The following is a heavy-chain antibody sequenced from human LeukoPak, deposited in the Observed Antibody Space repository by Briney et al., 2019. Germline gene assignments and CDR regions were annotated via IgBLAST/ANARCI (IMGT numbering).Heavy chain of an antibody. V-gene: IGHV3-53*01. CDR1: GFTVSSNS. D-gene: IGHD3-10*01. CDR3: AKSDMIRGVGGAYYYYMDV. CDR2: IYSDNT. Sequence: PGGSLRLSCTVSGFTVSSNSMSWVRQAPGKGLEWVSFIYSDNTHYSDSVKGRFTISRDNSKNTLYLQMNSLRAEDTAVYYCAKSDMIRGVGGAYYYYMDVWGKGTTVIVSS. J-gene: IGHJ6*03.